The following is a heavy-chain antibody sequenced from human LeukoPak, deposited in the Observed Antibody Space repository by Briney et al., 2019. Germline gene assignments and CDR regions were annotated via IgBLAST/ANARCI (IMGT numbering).Heavy chain of an antibody. CDR1: GGTFSSYA. V-gene: IGHV1-69*06. J-gene: IGHJ4*02. CDR3: ARDVAVAGTLHYYFDY. CDR2: IIPIFGTA. Sequence: SVKVSCKASGGTFSSYAISWVRQAPGQGLEWMGGIIPIFGTANYAQKFQGRVTITADKSTSTAYMELSSLRSEDTAVYYCARDVAVAGTLHYYFDYWGQGTLVTVSS. D-gene: IGHD6-19*01.